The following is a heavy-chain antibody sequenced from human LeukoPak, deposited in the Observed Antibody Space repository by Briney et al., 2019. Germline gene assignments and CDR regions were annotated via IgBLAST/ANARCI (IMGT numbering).Heavy chain of an antibody. D-gene: IGHD6-6*01. Sequence: SETLSLTCTVSGGSISSYYWSWIRQPPGKGLEWIGYIYYSGSTNYNPSLKSRVTISVDMSKNQFSLKLSSVTAADTAVYYCARHVSSIAAREFDYWGQGTLVTVSS. J-gene: IGHJ4*02. CDR1: GGSISSYY. V-gene: IGHV4-59*08. CDR2: IYYSGST. CDR3: ARHVSSIAAREFDY.